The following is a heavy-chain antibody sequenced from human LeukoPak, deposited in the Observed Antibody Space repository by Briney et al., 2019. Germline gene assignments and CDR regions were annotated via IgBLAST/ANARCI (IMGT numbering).Heavy chain of an antibody. CDR2: INPSGGST. D-gene: IGHD3-22*01. J-gene: IGHJ4*02. V-gene: IGHV1-46*01. Sequence: ASVKVSCKASGYTFTSYYMHWVRQAPGQGLEWMGIINPSGGSTSYAQKFRGRVTMTRDTSTSTVYMELSSLRSEDTAVYYCARDHYYDSSGSAGGYWGQGTLVTVSS. CDR1: GYTFTSYY. CDR3: ARDHYYDSSGSAGGY.